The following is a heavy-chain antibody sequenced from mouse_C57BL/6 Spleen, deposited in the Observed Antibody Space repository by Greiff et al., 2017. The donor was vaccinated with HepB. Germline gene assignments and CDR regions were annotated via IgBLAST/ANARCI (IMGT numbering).Heavy chain of an antibody. J-gene: IGHJ4*01. Sequence: VQLQQSGAELAKPGASVKLSCKASGYTFTSYWMHWVKQRPGQGLEWIGYINPSSGYTKYNQKFKDKATLTADKSSSTAYMQLSSLTYEDSAVDYCARERENYNYAMDYWGQGTSVTVSS. CDR1: GYTFTSYW. D-gene: IGHD2-1*01. CDR3: ARERENYNYAMDY. CDR2: INPSSGYT. V-gene: IGHV1-7*01.